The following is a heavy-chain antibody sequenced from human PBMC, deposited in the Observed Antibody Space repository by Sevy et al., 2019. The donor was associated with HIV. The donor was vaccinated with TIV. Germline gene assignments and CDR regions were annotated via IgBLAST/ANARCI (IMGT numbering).Heavy chain of an antibody. Sequence: GGSLRLSCSASGFPFRSNIMGWVRQAPGKRLEYVSGITRNGLSTHYVPSVKGRFSISRDNSKNTMYLQMSSLRPEDTAVYYCVKYRGLTQDFDYWGQGTLVTVSS. J-gene: IGHJ4*02. D-gene: IGHD3-10*01. CDR3: VKYRGLTQDFDY. V-gene: IGHV3-64D*06. CDR2: ITRNGLST. CDR1: GFPFRSNI.